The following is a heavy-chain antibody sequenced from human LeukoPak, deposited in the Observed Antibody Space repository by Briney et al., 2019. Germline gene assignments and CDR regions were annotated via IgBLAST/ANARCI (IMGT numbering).Heavy chain of an antibody. J-gene: IGHJ6*03. Sequence: SETLSLTCTVSGGSISSSSYYWGWIRQPPGKGLEWIGSIYYSGSTYYNPSLKSRVTISVDTSKIQISLKLNSVTAADTAVYYCARVRDYYYNYMDVWGKGTTVTISS. CDR2: IYYSGST. CDR1: GGSISSSSYY. CDR3: ARVRDYYYNYMDV. V-gene: IGHV4-39*01.